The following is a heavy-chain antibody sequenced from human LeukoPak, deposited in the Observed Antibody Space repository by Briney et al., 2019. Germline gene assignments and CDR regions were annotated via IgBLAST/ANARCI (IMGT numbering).Heavy chain of an antibody. CDR2: VSPYNGDT. V-gene: IGHV1-18*01. CDR3: ARVGRWLRAFDI. J-gene: IGHJ3*02. D-gene: IGHD5-12*01. Sequence: ASVKASCKASGYTFTDYGINWVRRAPGHGVEWMGWVSPYNGDTKYAQKLQDRVTLTTDTSTSTAYMELRSLRSDDTAVYYCARVGRWLRAFDIWGQGTVITVSS. CDR1: GYTFTDYG.